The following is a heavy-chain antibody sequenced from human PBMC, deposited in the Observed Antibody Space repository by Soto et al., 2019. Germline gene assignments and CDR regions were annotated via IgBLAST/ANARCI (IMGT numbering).Heavy chain of an antibody. CDR1: GFTFSSYG. CDR2: IWYDGSNK. D-gene: IGHD2-2*02. J-gene: IGHJ4*02. V-gene: IGHV3-33*01. Sequence: PGGSLRLSCAASGFTFSSYGMHWVRQAPGKGLEWVAVIWYDGSNKYYADSVKGRFTISRDNSKNTLYLQMNSLRAEDTAVYYCARARYCSSTSCYTHPYYFDYWGQGTLVTVSS. CDR3: ARARYCSSTSCYTHPYYFDY.